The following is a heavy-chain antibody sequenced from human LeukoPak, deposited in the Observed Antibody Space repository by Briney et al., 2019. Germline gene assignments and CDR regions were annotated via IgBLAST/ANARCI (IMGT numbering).Heavy chain of an antibody. CDR1: GGSISSSSYY. V-gene: IGHV4-39*07. J-gene: IGHJ4*02. CDR3: ARSISDYDGATRDY. D-gene: IGHD4-23*01. Sequence: SETLSLTCTVSGGSISSSSYYWGWIRQPPGKGLEWIGSIYYSGSTYYNPSLKSRVTISVDTSKNQFSLKLSSVTAADTAVYYCARSISDYDGATRDYWGQGTLVTVFS. CDR2: IYYSGST.